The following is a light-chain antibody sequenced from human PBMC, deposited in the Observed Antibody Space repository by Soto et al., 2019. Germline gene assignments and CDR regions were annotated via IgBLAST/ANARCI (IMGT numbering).Light chain of an antibody. Sequence: DIQLPQSPSTLSASVGDIVTITCRASQSISSWLAWYQQKPGKAPKFLIHKVSTLVSGVPSRFRGSGSGTEFTLAISSLQPDDVEPYFCQEYYTYPWTFGQGTKVDIK. CDR2: KVS. V-gene: IGKV1-5*03. CDR1: QSISSW. J-gene: IGKJ1*01. CDR3: QEYYTYPWT.